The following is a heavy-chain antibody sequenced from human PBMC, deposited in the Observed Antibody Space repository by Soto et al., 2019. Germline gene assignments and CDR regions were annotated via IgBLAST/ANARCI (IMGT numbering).Heavy chain of an antibody. V-gene: IGHV3-30*18. CDR1: GFTFRNYD. CDR2: ISNDGSNK. CDR3: AKAPSQIGDNEDYYYVMDV. Sequence: QVQLVESGGGVIQPGRSLRLSCAASGFTFRNYDMHWVRQAPGKGLVWVAVISNDGSNKYYADSVKGRITISRDNSKNTLNLQMNSLRAEDTAVYYCAKAPSQIGDNEDYYYVMDVWGQGTTVIFSS. J-gene: IGHJ6*02. D-gene: IGHD2-15*01.